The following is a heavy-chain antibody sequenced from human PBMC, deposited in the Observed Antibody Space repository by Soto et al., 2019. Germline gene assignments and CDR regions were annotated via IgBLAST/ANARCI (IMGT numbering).Heavy chain of an antibody. J-gene: IGHJ5*02. CDR2: IIPIFGTA. D-gene: IGHD3-22*01. V-gene: IGHV1-69*01. CDR1: GGTFSSYA. Sequence: QVQLVQSGAEVKKPGSSVKVSCKASGGTFSSYAISWVRQAPGQGLEWMGGIIPIFGTANYAQKFQGRVTITADESTSTAYMELSSLRSEDTAVYYCARTGYYYDSSGYYPRKWFDPWGQGTLVTVSS. CDR3: ARTGYYYDSSGYYPRKWFDP.